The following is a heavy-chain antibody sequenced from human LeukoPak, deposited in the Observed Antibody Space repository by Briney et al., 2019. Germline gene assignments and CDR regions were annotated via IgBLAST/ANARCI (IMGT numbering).Heavy chain of an antibody. CDR2: ESKDGNNI. Sequence: PGGSLRLSCAASGFDFINFHIHWVRQAPGKGLEWLAFESKDGNNIYYADSVKGRFTISRDNSKSTLYLQMNSLRADDTAIYYCARDFLWLVDYWGQGTLVTVSS. CDR3: ARDFLWLVDY. D-gene: IGHD6-19*01. J-gene: IGHJ4*02. V-gene: IGHV3-30-3*01. CDR1: GFDFINFH.